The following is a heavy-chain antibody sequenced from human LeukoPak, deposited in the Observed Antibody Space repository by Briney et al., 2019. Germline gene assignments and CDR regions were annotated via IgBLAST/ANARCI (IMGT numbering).Heavy chain of an antibody. D-gene: IGHD5-12*01. CDR2: ISSNGGST. Sequence: PGGSLRLSCAASGFTFSSYAMHWVRQAPGKGLEYVSAISSNGGSTYYANSVKGRFTISRDNSKNTLYLQMGSLRDEDTAVYYCARSRGSDYWGQGTLVTASS. J-gene: IGHJ4*02. V-gene: IGHV3-64*01. CDR3: ARSRGSDY. CDR1: GFTFSSYA.